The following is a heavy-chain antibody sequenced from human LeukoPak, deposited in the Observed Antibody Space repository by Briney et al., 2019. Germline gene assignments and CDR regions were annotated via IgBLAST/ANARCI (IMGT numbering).Heavy chain of an antibody. V-gene: IGHV3-30*18. D-gene: IGHD3-10*01. J-gene: IGHJ4*02. CDR2: ISYDGSNK. CDR3: AKVKGFGELLYDY. CDR1: GFTFSNCG. Sequence: GRSLRLSCAASGFTFSNCGMHWVRQAPGKGLEWVAVISYDGSNKYYADSVKGRFTISRGNSKNTLYLQMNSLRAEDTAVYYCAKVKGFGELLYDYWGQGTLVTVSS.